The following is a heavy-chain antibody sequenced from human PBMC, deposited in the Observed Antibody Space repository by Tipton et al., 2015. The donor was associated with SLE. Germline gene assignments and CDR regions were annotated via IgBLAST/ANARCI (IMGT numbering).Heavy chain of an antibody. CDR3: ARDGSVSPLDV. CDR1: GVSLSTYY. V-gene: IGHV4-4*07. J-gene: IGHJ3*01. CDR2: VSTTGNN. D-gene: IGHD5/OR15-5a*01. Sequence: TLSLTCAVSGVSLSTYYWSWFRRPAGKGLEWIVRVSTTGNNNNNPSLKSRVTMSVDTSKNQVSLKLASVTAADTAVYYCARDGSVSPLDVWGQGTSVVVSS.